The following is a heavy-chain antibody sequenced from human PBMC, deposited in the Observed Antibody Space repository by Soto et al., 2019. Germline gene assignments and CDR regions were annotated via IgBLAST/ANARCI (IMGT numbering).Heavy chain of an antibody. Sequence: SETLSLTCTVSGGSISSYYWSWIRQPPGKGLEWIGYIYYSGSTNYNPSLKSRVTISVDTSKNQFSLKLSSVTAADTAVYYCARGNYYGSGSYPGLYYYYGLDVWGQGTTVTVSS. CDR1: GGSISSYY. V-gene: IGHV4-59*01. J-gene: IGHJ6*02. CDR2: IYYSGST. CDR3: ARGNYYGSGSYPGLYYYYGLDV. D-gene: IGHD3-10*01.